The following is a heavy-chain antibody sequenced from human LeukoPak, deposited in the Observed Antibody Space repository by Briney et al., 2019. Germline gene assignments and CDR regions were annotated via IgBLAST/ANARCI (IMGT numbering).Heavy chain of an antibody. CDR1: GYTFTGYY. V-gene: IGHV1-46*01. CDR3: ATRYGDYFDY. J-gene: IGHJ4*02. CDR2: INPSGGST. Sequence: WASVKVSCKASGYTFTGYYMHWVRQAPGQGLEWMGIINPSGGSTSYAQKFQGRVTITADESTSTAYMELSSLRSEDTAVYYCATRYGDYFDYWGQGTLVTVSP. D-gene: IGHD4-17*01.